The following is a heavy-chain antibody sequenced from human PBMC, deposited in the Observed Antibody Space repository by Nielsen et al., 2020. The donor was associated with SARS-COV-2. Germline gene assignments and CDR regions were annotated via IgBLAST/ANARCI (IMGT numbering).Heavy chain of an antibody. CDR1: GFTFSSYA. D-gene: IGHD3-10*01. Sequence: GESLKISCAASGFTFSSYAMSWVRQAPGKGLEWVSAISGSGGSTYYADSVKGRFTISRDNAKNSLYLQMNSLRAEDTAVYYCARIDGSGSSDAFDIWGQGTVVTVSS. V-gene: IGHV3-23*01. CDR3: ARIDGSGSSDAFDI. J-gene: IGHJ3*02. CDR2: ISGSGGST.